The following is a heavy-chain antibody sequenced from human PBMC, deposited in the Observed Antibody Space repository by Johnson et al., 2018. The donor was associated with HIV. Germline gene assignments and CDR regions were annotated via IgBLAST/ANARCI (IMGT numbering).Heavy chain of an antibody. CDR1: GFTFSSYA. CDR3: ARVPNDAFDI. Sequence: QVQLVESGGGVVQPGRSLRLSCAASGFTFSSYAMHWVRQAPGKGLEWVAVISYDGSNKSYADSVKGRFTISRDNSKNTLYLQMNSLRAEDTAVYYCARVPNDAFDIWGQGTMVTVSS. V-gene: IGHV3-30-3*01. J-gene: IGHJ3*02. CDR2: ISYDGSNK.